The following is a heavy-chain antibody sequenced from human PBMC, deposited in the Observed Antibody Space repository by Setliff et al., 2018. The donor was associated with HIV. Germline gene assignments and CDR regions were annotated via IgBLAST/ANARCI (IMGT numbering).Heavy chain of an antibody. J-gene: IGHJ5*02. CDR1: GFAFSSYG. D-gene: IGHD3-22*01. CDR2: ITYDGSIK. V-gene: IGHV3-30*18. CDR3: AKDLRGYYDSSAYRGFDWFDP. Sequence: PGVSLRLSCASSGFAFSSYGMHWVRQAPGKGLEWVAVITYDGSIKDYSDSVRGRFTISRDNYKNTLYLQMNSLRAEDTAVYYCAKDLRGYYDSSAYRGFDWFDPGGQGTLVTVSS.